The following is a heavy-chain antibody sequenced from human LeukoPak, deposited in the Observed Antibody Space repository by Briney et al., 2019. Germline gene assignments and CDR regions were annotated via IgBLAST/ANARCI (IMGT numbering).Heavy chain of an antibody. Sequence: GGSLRLSCVASGFTFSSYAMSWVRQAPGKGLEWVSAISGSGGSTYYADSVKGRFTISRDNFKNTLYLQMNSLRADDTAVYYCAKTAYPDCSSTSCYDYYYYYGMDVWGQGTTVTVSS. CDR1: GFTFSSYA. CDR2: ISGSGGST. CDR3: AKTAYPDCSSTSCYDYYYYYGMDV. D-gene: IGHD2-2*01. V-gene: IGHV3-23*01. J-gene: IGHJ6*02.